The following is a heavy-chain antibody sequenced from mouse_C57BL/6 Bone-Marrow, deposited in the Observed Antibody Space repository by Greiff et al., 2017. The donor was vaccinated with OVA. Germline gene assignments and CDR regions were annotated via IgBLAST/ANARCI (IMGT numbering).Heavy chain of an antibody. CDR3: ARGEVYYISSDVAY. V-gene: IGHV1-81*01. Sequence: VQLQQSGAELVRPGASVKLSCKASGFTFKSYGMSWVKQRTGQGLDWIGEIYPRSGNTYYNEKFTGKATLTADKSSSTAYMELRSLTSEDSADYFSARGEVYYISSDVAYWGQGTPVTVSA. CDR2: IYPRSGNT. D-gene: IGHD1-1*01. J-gene: IGHJ3*01. CDR1: GFTFKSYG.